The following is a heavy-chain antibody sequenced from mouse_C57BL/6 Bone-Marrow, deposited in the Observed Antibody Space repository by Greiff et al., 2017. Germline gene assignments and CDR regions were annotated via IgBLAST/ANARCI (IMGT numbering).Heavy chain of an antibody. J-gene: IGHJ4*01. Sequence: EVKVVESGGGLVQPGASLKLSCESNEYEFPSHDMSWVRKTPEKRLELVAAINSDGGSTYYPETMERRFIITRDNTKKTLYLQMSSLRSEDTALYYCARGGVKDAMDYWGQGTSVTVSS. CDR2: INSDGGST. V-gene: IGHV5-2*01. CDR1: EYEFPSHD. D-gene: IGHD1-3*01. CDR3: ARGGVKDAMDY.